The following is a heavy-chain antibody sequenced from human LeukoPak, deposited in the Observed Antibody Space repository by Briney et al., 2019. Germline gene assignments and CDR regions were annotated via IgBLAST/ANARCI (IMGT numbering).Heavy chain of an antibody. CDR1: GFTFSSYG. CDR3: AREEYRVTMVRGVVDV. J-gene: IGHJ6*02. D-gene: IGHD3-10*01. Sequence: GMSLRLSCAASGFTFSSYGMHWVRQAPGKGLEWVAVIWYDGTNKYYADSVKGRFTISRDNSKNMLYLQMNSLRAEDTAVYYCAREEYRVTMVRGVVDVWGQGTTVTVSS. CDR2: IWYDGTNK. V-gene: IGHV3-33*01.